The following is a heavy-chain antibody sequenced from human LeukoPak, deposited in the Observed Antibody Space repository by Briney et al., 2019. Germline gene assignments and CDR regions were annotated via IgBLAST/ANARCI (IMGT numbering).Heavy chain of an antibody. J-gene: IGHJ4*02. D-gene: IGHD2-21*02. CDR1: GGTFSSYA. CDR3: ASNLIAYCGDDCYSNY. V-gene: IGHV1-69*06. Sequence: ASVKVSCKASGGTFSSYAISWVRQAPGQGLEWMGGIIPIFGTANYAQKFQGRVTITADKSTSTAYMELSSLRSEDTAVYYCASNLIAYCGDDCYSNYWGQGTLVTVSS. CDR2: IIPIFGTA.